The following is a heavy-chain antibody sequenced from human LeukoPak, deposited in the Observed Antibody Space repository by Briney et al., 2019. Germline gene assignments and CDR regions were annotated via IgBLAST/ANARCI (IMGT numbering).Heavy chain of an antibody. J-gene: IGHJ3*02. V-gene: IGHV3-9*01. CDR3: AKDNRFRGLDAFDI. CDR1: GFSFDDYA. CDR2: ISWNSGSI. Sequence: HPGRSLRLSCAASGFSFDDYAMYWVRQPPGKGLEWVSGISWNSGSIGYADSVKGRFTISRDNAKNSLYLEMNGLRAEDTALYYCAKDNRFRGLDAFDIWGQGTMVTVSS. D-gene: IGHD3-10*01.